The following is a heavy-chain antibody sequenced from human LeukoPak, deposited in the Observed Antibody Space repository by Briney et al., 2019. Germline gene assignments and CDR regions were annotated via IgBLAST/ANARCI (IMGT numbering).Heavy chain of an antibody. CDR2: IYHSGST. J-gene: IGHJ3*02. D-gene: IGHD2-15*01. V-gene: IGHV4-39*07. CDR1: GGPISSSSYY. CDR3: ARDGGGSASSGLLDI. Sequence: SEPLSLPCTVSGGPISSSSYYWGWIRQPPGKGLEWIGSIYHSGSTNYNPSLKSRVTMSVDTSKNQFSLKLSSVTAADTAVYYCARDGGGSASSGLLDIWGQGTMVTVSS.